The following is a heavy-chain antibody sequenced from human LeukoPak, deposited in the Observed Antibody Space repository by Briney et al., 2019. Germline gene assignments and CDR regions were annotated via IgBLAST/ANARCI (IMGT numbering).Heavy chain of an antibody. Sequence: GTSLRLSCAVSGFTISSHGMHWVRQAPGKGLEWVAMISYDGNSKYYGDSVKGRFTISRDNSKNTLYLQMNSLRAEDTAVYYCARDYKLYYYGSGSYDYWGQGTLVTVSS. CDR3: ARDYKLYYYGSGSYDY. CDR1: GFTISSHG. V-gene: IGHV3-30*03. D-gene: IGHD3-10*01. J-gene: IGHJ4*02. CDR2: ISYDGNSK.